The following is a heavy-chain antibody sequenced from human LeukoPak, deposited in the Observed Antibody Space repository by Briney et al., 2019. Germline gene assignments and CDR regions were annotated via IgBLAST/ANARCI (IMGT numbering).Heavy chain of an antibody. D-gene: IGHD4-17*01. V-gene: IGHV3-33*01. CDR3: ARERKDGDVVLDI. Sequence: PGRSLRLSCAASGFTFSSYGMHWVRQAPGKGLEWVAVIWYDGSNKYYADSVKGRFTISRDNSKNTLYLQMNSLRAEDTAVYYCARERKDGDVVLDIWGQGKVVTV. CDR1: GFTFSSYG. J-gene: IGHJ3*02. CDR2: IWYDGSNK.